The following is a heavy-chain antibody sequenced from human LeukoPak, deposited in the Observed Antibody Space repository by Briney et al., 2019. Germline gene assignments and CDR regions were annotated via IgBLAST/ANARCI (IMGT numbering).Heavy chain of an antibody. J-gene: IGHJ4*02. CDR3: ARANYYDGGYLPVVYPSDY. CDR2: IYYSGST. D-gene: IGHD3-22*01. Sequence: PSQTLSLTCAVSGGSISSIGYYWSWTRQHPGKGLEWIGYIYYSGSTYYNPSLKSRGTISVDTSKNQFSLKLRSVTAADTAVYYCARANYYDGGYLPVVYPSDYWGQGILVTVSS. CDR1: GGSISSIGYY. V-gene: IGHV4-31*11.